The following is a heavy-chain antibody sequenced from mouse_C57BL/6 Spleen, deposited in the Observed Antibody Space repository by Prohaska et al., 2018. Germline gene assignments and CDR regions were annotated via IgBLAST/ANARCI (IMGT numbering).Heavy chain of an antibody. CDR2: INSNNGGT. CDR3: AREAYQTSIDY. J-gene: IGHJ2*01. Sequence: GKQSHGKSLEWVGDINSNNGGTNYNQKFNGKATLTVDKSSSTAYMQLSSLTSEDSAVYYCAREAYQTSIDYWGQGTTLTVSS. D-gene: IGHD3-2*02. V-gene: IGHV1-26*01.